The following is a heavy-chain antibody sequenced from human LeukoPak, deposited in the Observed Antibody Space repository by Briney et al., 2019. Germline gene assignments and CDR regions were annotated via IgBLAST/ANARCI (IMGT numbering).Heavy chain of an antibody. CDR2: ISSGGDIM. Sequence: GGSLRLSCAASGLRFSDYYVSWIRQAPGKGLQWVSYISSGGDIMHYADSVKGRFTISRDNSKNTLYLQMNSLRAEDTAVYYCARGRGYSQSNWVDPWGQGTMVTVSA. V-gene: IGHV3-11*01. CDR3: ARGRGYSQSNWVDP. D-gene: IGHD5-18*01. J-gene: IGHJ5*02. CDR1: GLRFSDYY.